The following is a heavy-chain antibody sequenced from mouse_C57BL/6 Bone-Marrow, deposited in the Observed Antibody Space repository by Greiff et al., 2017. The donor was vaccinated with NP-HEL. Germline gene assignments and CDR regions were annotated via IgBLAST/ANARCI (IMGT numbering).Heavy chain of an antibody. CDR1: GFTFSDYG. V-gene: IGHV5-17*01. J-gene: IGHJ2*01. CDR3: AREANSDY. CDR2: ISSGSSTI. D-gene: IGHD4-1*01. Sequence: EVKLMESGGGLVKPGGSLKLSCAASGFTFSDYGMHWVRQAPEKGLEWVAYISSGSSTIYYADTVKGRFTFSRDNAKNTLFLQITSLRSEDTAMYYCAREANSDYWGQGTTLTVSS.